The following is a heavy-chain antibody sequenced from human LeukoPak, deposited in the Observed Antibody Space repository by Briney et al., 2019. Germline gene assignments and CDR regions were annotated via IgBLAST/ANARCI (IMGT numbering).Heavy chain of an antibody. V-gene: IGHV3-48*03. CDR2: ISSSASTK. J-gene: IGHJ4*02. Sequence: GGSLRLSCAASGFTFSSYEMKWVRQAPGKGLEGVSYISSSASTKYYADSVKGRFTISRDNAMNSLYLQMNSLRAEDTAVYYCARGAMAGPFDYWGQGTLVIVSS. CDR3: ARGAMAGPFDY. CDR1: GFTFSSYE. D-gene: IGHD5-18*01.